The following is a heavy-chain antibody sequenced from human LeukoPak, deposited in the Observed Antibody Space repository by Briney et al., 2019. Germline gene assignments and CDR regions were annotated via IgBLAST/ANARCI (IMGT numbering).Heavy chain of an antibody. CDR2: ISSGSSYM. V-gene: IGHV3-21*01. CDR3: ARGQYYDFWSGPVDF. J-gene: IGHJ4*02. Sequence: GGSLRLSCAASGFTFSSYSMNWVRQAPGKGLEWVSSISSGSSYMYYADSVEGRFTISRDNAKNSLYLQMNSLRAEDTAVYYCARGQYYDFWSGPVDFWGQGTLVTVSS. CDR1: GFTFSSYS. D-gene: IGHD3-3*01.